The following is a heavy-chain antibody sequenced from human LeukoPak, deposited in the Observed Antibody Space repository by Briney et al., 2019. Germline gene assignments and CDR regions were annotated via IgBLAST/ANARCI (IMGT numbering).Heavy chain of an antibody. D-gene: IGHD4-23*01. J-gene: IGHJ4*02. CDR2: IASDESST. V-gene: IGHV3-74*01. CDR3: ARGRPHGNDY. CDR1: GFTFSSYW. Sequence: GGSLRLSCAASGFTFSSYWMNWVRQAPGKGLVWVSRIASDESSTTYADSVKGRFSISRDNAKNTLYLQMSSLRVEDTAVYYCARGRPHGNDYWGQGTLVTVSS.